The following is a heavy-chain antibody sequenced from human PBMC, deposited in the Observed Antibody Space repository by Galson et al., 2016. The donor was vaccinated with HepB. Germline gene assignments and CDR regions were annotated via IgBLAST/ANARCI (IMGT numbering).Heavy chain of an antibody. D-gene: IGHD6-19*01. V-gene: IGHV3-66*01. CDR3: ARALSGWDGFDY. Sequence: SLRLSCAASGFTVSNNYMRWVRQAPGKGLEWVSLIYSGGSTYYADSVKGRFTISRDSSKNTLYLQMNSLRAEDTAVYYCARALSGWDGFDYWGQGTLVIVSS. CDR1: GFTVSNNY. J-gene: IGHJ4*02. CDR2: IYSGGST.